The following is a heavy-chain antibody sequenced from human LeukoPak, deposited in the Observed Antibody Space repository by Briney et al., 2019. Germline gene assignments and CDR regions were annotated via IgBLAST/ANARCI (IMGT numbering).Heavy chain of an antibody. V-gene: IGHV4-34*01. CDR3: AGDIVVVPAAIDRGWFDP. CDR1: GGSFSGYY. D-gene: IGHD2-2*02. J-gene: IGHJ5*02. Sequence: SETLSLTCAVYGGSFSGYYWSWIRQPPGKGLEWIGEINHSGSTNYNPSLKSRVTISVDTSKNQSSLKLSSVTAADTAVYYCAGDIVVVPAAIDRGWFDPWGQGTLVTVSS. CDR2: INHSGST.